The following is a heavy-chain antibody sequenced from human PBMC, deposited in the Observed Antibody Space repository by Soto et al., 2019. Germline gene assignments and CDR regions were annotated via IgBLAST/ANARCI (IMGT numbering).Heavy chain of an antibody. J-gene: IGHJ6*02. CDR2: IDPGDSYT. CDR3: ARRLSGPIDGYNAYYYYGMDV. Sequence: GESLKISCKGSGYSFTSYWISWVRQMPGKGLEWMGRIDPGDSYTNYSPSFQGHVTISADKSTNTAYLQWSSLKASDTAMYYCARRLSGPIDGYNAYYYYGMDVRGQRTKVTVSS. CDR1: GYSFTSYW. V-gene: IGHV5-10-1*01. D-gene: IGHD5-12*01.